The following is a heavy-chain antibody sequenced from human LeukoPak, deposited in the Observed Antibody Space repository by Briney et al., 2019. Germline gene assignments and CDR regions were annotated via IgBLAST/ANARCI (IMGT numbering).Heavy chain of an antibody. J-gene: IGHJ5*02. CDR2: ISSSGSTI. V-gene: IGHV3-48*03. Sequence: GGSLRLSCAASGFTFSSYKMNWVRQAPGKGLEWVSYISSSGSTIYYADSVKGRFTISRDNAKNTLNLQMNSLRAEDTAVYYCARDLGQYYDTSDNWFDPWGQGTLVTVSS. CDR1: GFTFSSYK. D-gene: IGHD3-22*01. CDR3: ARDLGQYYDTSDNWFDP.